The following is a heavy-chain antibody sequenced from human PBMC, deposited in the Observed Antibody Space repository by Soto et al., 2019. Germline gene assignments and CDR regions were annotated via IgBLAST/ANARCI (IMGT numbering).Heavy chain of an antibody. CDR3: ARGFLEWLLFDY. V-gene: IGHV4-34*01. CDR2: IDHSGST. Sequence: KASETLSLTCAVCGGSFSGYYWSWIRQPPGKGLEWIGEIDHSGSTNYNPSLKSRVTISVDTSKNQFSLKLSSVTAADTAVYYCARGFLEWLLFDYWGQGTLVTVSS. CDR1: GGSFSGYY. D-gene: IGHD3-3*01. J-gene: IGHJ4*02.